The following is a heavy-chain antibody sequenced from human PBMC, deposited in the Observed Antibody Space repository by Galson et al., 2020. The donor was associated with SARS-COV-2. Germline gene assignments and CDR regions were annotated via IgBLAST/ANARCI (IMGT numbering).Heavy chain of an antibody. CDR3: ARPGGYTGSWDY. CDR2: FITVSGQG. V-gene: IGHV1-69*13. CDR1: GGTFKSYT. J-gene: IGHJ4*02. D-gene: IGHD1-26*01. Sequence: SVKVSCKVSGGTFKSYTISWVRQAPGQGLEWMGGFITVSGQGVYAQKFQGRVTITADESTNTVYMDLSSLRSEDTAVYYCARPGGYTGSWDYWGQGTLVTVSS.